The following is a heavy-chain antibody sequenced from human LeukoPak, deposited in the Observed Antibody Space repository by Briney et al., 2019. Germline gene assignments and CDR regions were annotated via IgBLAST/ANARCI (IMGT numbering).Heavy chain of an antibody. Sequence: GGSLRLSCVASGFTFSSYAMSWVRQTPGKGLEWVSVVSGGGHNTYYADSVKGRFTMSRDNSKRTVYLQMNSLRAEDTAVYYCAKDRSSWYYPFDSWGQGTLVTVSS. V-gene: IGHV3-23*01. D-gene: IGHD3-3*01. CDR1: GFTFSSYA. CDR3: AKDRSSWYYPFDS. CDR2: VSGGGHNT. J-gene: IGHJ4*02.